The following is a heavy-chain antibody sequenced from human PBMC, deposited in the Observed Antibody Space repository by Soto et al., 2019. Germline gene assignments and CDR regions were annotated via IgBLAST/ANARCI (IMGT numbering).Heavy chain of an antibody. V-gene: IGHV3-7*03. CDR3: ARVRANDYEIDY. Sequence: LRLSCEVSGFTFSSYWMTWVRRAPGKGLEWVANIKRDGTEKYYVDSVKGRFTISRDNAKNSLFLQMNSLRAEDTAVYYCARVRANDYEIDYWGQGTLVTVSS. J-gene: IGHJ4*02. CDR2: IKRDGTEK. CDR1: GFTFSSYW. D-gene: IGHD4-17*01.